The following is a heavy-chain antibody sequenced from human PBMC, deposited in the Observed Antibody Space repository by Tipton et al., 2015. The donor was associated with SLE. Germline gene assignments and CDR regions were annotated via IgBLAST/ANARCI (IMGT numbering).Heavy chain of an antibody. J-gene: IGHJ3*02. CDR3: AREAYESRGMGPFEI. CDR2: IDSDGTIT. V-gene: IGHV3-74*01. CDR1: GFTFSNFE. D-gene: IGHD3-3*01. Sequence: SLRLSCAASGFTFSNFEMNWVRQAPGKGLMLVSRIDSDGTITNYADTVKGRFTISSDNAKDTLYLQMNSLRAEDTAVYYCAREAYESRGMGPFEIWGLGTIVIVSS.